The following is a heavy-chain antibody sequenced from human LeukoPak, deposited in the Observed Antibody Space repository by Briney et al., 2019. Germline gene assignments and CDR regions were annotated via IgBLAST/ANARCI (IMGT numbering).Heavy chain of an antibody. D-gene: IGHD3-22*01. CDR3: AKDRAPYDSSGYYMAD. CDR2: ISWNSGSI. Sequence: SLRLSCAASGFTFSSYAMHWVRQAPGKGLEWVSGISWNSGSIGYADSVKGRFTISRDNAKNSLYLQMNSLRAEDTALYYCAKDRAPYDSSGYYMADWGQGTLVTVSS. V-gene: IGHV3-9*01. CDR1: GFTFSSYA. J-gene: IGHJ4*02.